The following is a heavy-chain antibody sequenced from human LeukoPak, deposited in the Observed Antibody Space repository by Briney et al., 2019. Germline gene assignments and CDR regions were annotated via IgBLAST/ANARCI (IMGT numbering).Heavy chain of an antibody. V-gene: IGHV4-39*01. Sequence: PSETLSLTCTVSGGSFSGTTFYWGWIRQPPGKGLEWIGSTLYSGSTYYNPSLKSRVTISVDTSKNQFSLKLSSVTAADTAVYYCARYFTGRRDYGMDVWGQGTTVTVSS. J-gene: IGHJ6*02. D-gene: IGHD3-9*01. CDR3: ARYFTGRRDYGMDV. CDR1: GGSFSGTTFY. CDR2: TLYSGST.